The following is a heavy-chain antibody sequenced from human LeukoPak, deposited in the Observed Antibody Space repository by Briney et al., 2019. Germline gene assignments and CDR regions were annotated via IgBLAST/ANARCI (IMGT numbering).Heavy chain of an antibody. CDR2: IKQDGSEK. Sequence: GGSLRLSCAASGFTFSSYWMSWVRQAPGKGLECVANIKQDGSEKYYVDSVRGRFTLSRDNAKNSLYLQMNSLRVEDTAVYHCATSAARAIESWGQGTLVTVSS. CDR1: GFTFSSYW. CDR3: ATSAARAIES. J-gene: IGHJ4*02. V-gene: IGHV3-7*01. D-gene: IGHD6-25*01.